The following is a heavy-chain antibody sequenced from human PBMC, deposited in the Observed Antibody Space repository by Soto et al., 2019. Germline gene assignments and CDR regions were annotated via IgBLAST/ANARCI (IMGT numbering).Heavy chain of an antibody. D-gene: IGHD6-13*01. CDR3: AKGGRGSSWEYFQD. CDR1: GFTFGSYS. J-gene: IGHJ1*01. Sequence: LRLSCAASGFTFGSYSMTWVRQAPGKGLEWLSAISGSGAITNYADFVKGRFTISRDNSKNTLYLQMNSLRAEDTAVYYCAKGGRGSSWEYFQDWGQGTLVTVSS. CDR2: ISGSGAIT. V-gene: IGHV3-23*01.